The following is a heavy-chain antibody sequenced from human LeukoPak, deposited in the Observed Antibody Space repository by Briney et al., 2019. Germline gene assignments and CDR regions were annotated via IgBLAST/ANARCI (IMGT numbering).Heavy chain of an antibody. CDR3: AKERAPKGQWELLQEYYFDY. D-gene: IGHD1-26*01. CDR1: GFTFSSYG. CDR2: IRYDGSNK. Sequence: PGGSLRLSCAASGFTFSSYGMHWVRQAPGKGLEWVAFIRYDGSNKYYADSVKGRFTISRDNSKNTLYLQMNSLRAEDTAVYCCAKERAPKGQWELLQEYYFDYWGQGTLVTVSS. J-gene: IGHJ4*02. V-gene: IGHV3-30*02.